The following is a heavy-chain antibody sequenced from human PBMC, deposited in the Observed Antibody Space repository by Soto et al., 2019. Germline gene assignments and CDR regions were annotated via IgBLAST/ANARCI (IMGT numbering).Heavy chain of an antibody. J-gene: IGHJ6*02. CDR2: IIPIFGTA. CDR3: ARVIDWNPYYYYYGMDV. CDR1: GGTFSSYA. V-gene: IGHV1-69*13. Sequence: SVKVSCKASGGTFSSYAISWVGQAPGQGLEWMGGIIPIFGTANYAQKFQGRVTITADESTSTAYMELSSLRSEDTAVYYCARVIDWNPYYYYYGMDVWGQGTTVTVSS. D-gene: IGHD1-1*01.